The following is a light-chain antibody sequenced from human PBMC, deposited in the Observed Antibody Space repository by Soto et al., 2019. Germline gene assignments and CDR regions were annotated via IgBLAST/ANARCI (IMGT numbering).Light chain of an antibody. CDR1: HDIRKY. CDR2: DAS. Sequence: DIQMTQSPSSLSASVGDRVTITCQASHDIRKYLNWYQQKPGKAPKLLIYDASNLETGVPSRFTGRGSGTDFTFTISSLQPEDIATYYCQQYENFPVTFGQGTRLESK. V-gene: IGKV1-33*01. J-gene: IGKJ5*01. CDR3: QQYENFPVT.